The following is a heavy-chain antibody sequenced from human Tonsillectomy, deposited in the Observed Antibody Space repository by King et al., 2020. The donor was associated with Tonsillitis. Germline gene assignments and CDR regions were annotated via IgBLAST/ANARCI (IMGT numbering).Heavy chain of an antibody. J-gene: IGHJ3*02. D-gene: IGHD6-13*01. CDR1: GFTFSNYW. Sequence: VQLVESGGGLVQPGGSLRLSCAASGFTFSNYWMTWVRQAPGKGLAWVANINQDGSEKKYVDSVMGRFTISRDNAQNSLYLQMNSLGAEDTAVYYCARDDSPTVTAAGAVRFYDGLDIWGQGTMVTVSS. V-gene: IGHV3-7*03. CDR2: INQDGSEK. CDR3: ARDDSPTVTAAGAVRFYDGLDI.